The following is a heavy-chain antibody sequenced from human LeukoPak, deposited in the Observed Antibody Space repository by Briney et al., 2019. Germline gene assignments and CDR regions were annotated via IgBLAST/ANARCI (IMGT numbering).Heavy chain of an antibody. Sequence: SETLSLTCTVSGGSISSYYWSWIRQPPGKGLEWIGYIYYSGSTNYNPSLKSRVTISVDTSKNQFSLKLSSVTAADTAVYYCARHRQSKQWLVGFFGYWGQGTLVTVSS. V-gene: IGHV4-59*08. J-gene: IGHJ4*02. D-gene: IGHD6-19*01. CDR2: IYYSGST. CDR1: GGSISSYY. CDR3: ARHRQSKQWLVGFFGY.